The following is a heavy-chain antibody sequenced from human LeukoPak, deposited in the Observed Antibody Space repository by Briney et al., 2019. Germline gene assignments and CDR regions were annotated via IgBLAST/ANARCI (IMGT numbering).Heavy chain of an antibody. D-gene: IGHD3-10*01. CDR3: ARGKTWFAPPGWFDP. CDR1: GGSISSSY. V-gene: IGHV4-59*01. J-gene: IGHJ5*02. CDR2: IYYSGST. Sequence: SETLSLTCTVSGGSISSSYWSWIRQPPGKGLEWIGYIYYSGSTNYNPALKSRVTISVDTSKNQFSLKLSSVTAADTAVYYCARGKTWFAPPGWFDPWGQGTLVTVSS.